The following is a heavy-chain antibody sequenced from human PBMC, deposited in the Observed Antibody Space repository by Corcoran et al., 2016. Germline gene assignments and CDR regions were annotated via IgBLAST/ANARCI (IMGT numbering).Heavy chain of an antibody. CDR2: IRSKANSYAT. V-gene: IGHV3-73*02. D-gene: IGHD4-17*01. CDR3: TTTTEVTRGNDY. J-gene: IGHJ4*02. Sequence: EVQLVESGGGLVQPGGSLKLSCAASGFTFSGSAMHWVRQASGKGLEWVGRIRSKANSYATAYAASVKGRFTISRDDSKNTAYLQMNSLKTEDTAVYYCTTTTEVTRGNDYWGQGTLVTVSS. CDR1: GFTFSGSA.